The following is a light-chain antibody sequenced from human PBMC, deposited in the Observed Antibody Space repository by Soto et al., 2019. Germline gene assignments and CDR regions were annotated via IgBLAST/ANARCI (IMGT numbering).Light chain of an antibody. Sequence: DIQMTQSPSTLSASVGDRVTITCRASQTISSWLAWYQQKPGKAPKLLIYAASTLQSGVPSRSSGSGSGTEFTLTISSLQPDDFAVYYCQQYYRYPWTFGQGTKVDIK. CDR1: QTISSW. J-gene: IGKJ1*01. CDR2: AAS. CDR3: QQYYRYPWT. V-gene: IGKV1-5*01.